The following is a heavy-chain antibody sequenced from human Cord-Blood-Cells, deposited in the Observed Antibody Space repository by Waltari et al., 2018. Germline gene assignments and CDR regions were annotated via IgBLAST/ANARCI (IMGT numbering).Heavy chain of an antibody. D-gene: IGHD3-9*01. CDR1: GSTFSSYA. J-gene: IGHJ3*02. Sequence: QVQLVESGGGVVQPGRSLRLSCAASGSTFSSYAMHWVRQARGKGLEWVAVISYDGSNKYYADSVKGRFTISRDNSKNTLYLQMNSLRAEDTAVYYCARGSRDWDDAFDIWGQGTMVTDSS. V-gene: IGHV3-30*04. CDR3: ARGSRDWDDAFDI. CDR2: ISYDGSNK.